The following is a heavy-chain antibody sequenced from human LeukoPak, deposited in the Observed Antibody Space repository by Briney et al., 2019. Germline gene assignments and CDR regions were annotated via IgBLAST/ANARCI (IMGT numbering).Heavy chain of an antibody. Sequence: SGGSLRLSCAASGITFSSFWMSWVRQAPGKGLEWVANIKQDGSEKYYVDSVKGRFTISRDNAKNSLYLQMNSLRADDTAVYYCAKGGPTVATPFDYWGQGTLVTVSS. CDR2: IKQDGSEK. D-gene: IGHD4-23*01. CDR1: GITFSSFW. V-gene: IGHV3-7*05. J-gene: IGHJ4*02. CDR3: AKGGPTVATPFDY.